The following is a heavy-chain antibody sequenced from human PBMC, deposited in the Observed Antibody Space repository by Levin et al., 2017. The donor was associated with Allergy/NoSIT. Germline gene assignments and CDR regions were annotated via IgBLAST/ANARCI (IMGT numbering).Heavy chain of an antibody. CDR2: IYYSGNT. Sequence: LSQTLSLTCTVSGGSISSVGYYWGWIRQPPGRGLEWIGSIYYSGNTFYNPSLRSRVTISVDTSKNQFSLKLSSVTAADTAVYYCARDGVSGSGTYYNDLVPIDYWGQGTLVIVSS. D-gene: IGHD3-10*01. J-gene: IGHJ4*02. CDR3: ARDGVSGSGTYYNDLVPIDY. V-gene: IGHV4-39*07. CDR1: GGSISSVGYY.